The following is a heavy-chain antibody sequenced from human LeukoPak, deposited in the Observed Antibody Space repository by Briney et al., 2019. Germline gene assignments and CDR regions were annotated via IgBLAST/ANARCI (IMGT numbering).Heavy chain of an antibody. CDR1: GGSFTDYY. J-gene: IGHJ4*02. CDR3: ARVPHSTSSIDY. D-gene: IGHD6-6*01. CDR2: INHRGST. Sequence: SETLSLTCAVYGGSFTDYYWSWIRQPPGKGLEWIGEINHRGSTNYNSSLKSRVTISVDRSKNQFSLKLSSVTAADTAVYFCARVPHSTSSIDYWGQGAPVTVSS. V-gene: IGHV4-34*01.